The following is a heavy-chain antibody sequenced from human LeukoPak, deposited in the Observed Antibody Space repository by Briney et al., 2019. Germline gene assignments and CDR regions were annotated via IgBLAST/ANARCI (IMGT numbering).Heavy chain of an antibody. CDR2: INHSGST. J-gene: IGHJ5*02. D-gene: IGHD2-2*01. Sequence: SETLSLTCTVSGGSISSSSYYWSWIRQPPGKGLEWIGEINHSGSTNYNPSLKSRVTISVDTSKNQFSLKLSSVTAADTAVYYCARGGTLGYCSSTSCYPLGPNWFDPWGQGTLVTVSS. V-gene: IGHV4-39*07. CDR3: ARGGTLGYCSSTSCYPLGPNWFDP. CDR1: GGSISSSSYY.